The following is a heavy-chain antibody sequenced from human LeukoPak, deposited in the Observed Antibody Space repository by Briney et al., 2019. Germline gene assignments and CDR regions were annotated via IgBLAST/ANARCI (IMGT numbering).Heavy chain of an antibody. Sequence: SVTVSCTASGGTFSSYAISWVRQAPGQGLEWMGRIIPILGIANYAQKFQGRVTITADKSTSTAYMELSSLRSEDTAVYYCARDPAVTTNFGYYFDYWGQGTLVTVSS. CDR2: IIPILGIA. D-gene: IGHD4-17*01. J-gene: IGHJ4*02. V-gene: IGHV1-69*04. CDR3: ARDPAVTTNFGYYFDY. CDR1: GGTFSSYA.